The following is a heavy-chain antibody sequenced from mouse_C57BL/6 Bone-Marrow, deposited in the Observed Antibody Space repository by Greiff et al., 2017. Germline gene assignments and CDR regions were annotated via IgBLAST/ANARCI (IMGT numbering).Heavy chain of an antibody. CDR1: GYTFTDYN. V-gene: IGHV1-18*01. Sequence: VQLQQSGPELVKPGASVKIPCKASGYTFTDYNMDWVKQSHGKSLEWIGDINPNNGGTNYNQKFKGKATLTVDKSSSTAYMELRSLTSEDTAVYYCARRGLFLRWYFDVWGTGTSVTVSS. J-gene: IGHJ1*03. CDR3: ARRGLFLRWYFDV. D-gene: IGHD1-1*01. CDR2: INPNNGGT.